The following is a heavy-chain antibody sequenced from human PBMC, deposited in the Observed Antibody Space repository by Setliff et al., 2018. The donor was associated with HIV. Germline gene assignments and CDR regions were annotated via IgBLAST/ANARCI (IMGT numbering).Heavy chain of an antibody. Sequence: ASVKVSCKASGYTFSAYNMHWVRQAPGQGLEWMGWINPNSGDTNYAQKFQGRVTLTRDTSISTAYMELNRLRSDDTAVYYCARSYIAFLSTWYYGMDVWGQGTTVTVSS. CDR3: ARSYIAFLSTWYYGMDV. V-gene: IGHV1-2*02. D-gene: IGHD5-18*01. CDR2: INPNSGDT. CDR1: GYTFSAYN. J-gene: IGHJ6*02.